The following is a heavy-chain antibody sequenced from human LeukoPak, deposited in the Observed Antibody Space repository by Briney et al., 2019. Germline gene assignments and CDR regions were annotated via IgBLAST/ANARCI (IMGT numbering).Heavy chain of an antibody. D-gene: IGHD3-16*01. CDR2: IIVGSGDT. CDR3: AADLSNPRMGASYLDS. Sequence: SVKVSCKASGFTSTNFAVQWVRQARGQRLEWIGWIIVGSGDTKCAQDFQERVTITRDLSTSTLYMELRSLTSEDTAVYYCAADLSNPRMGASYLDSWGQGTLVTVSS. J-gene: IGHJ4*02. CDR1: GFTSTNFA. V-gene: IGHV1-58*01.